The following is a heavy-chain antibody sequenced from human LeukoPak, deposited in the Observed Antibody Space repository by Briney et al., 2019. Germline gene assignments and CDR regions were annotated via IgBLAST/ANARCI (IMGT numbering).Heavy chain of an antibody. J-gene: IGHJ4*02. V-gene: IGHV1-2*02. CDR2: INPNSGGT. D-gene: IGHD1-26*01. Sequence: ASVKVSCKASGYTFTSYAMNWVRQAPGQGLEWMGWINPNSGGTNYAQKFQGRVTMTRDTSISTAYMELSRLRSDDTAVYYCAREWELLPYYFDYWGQGTLVTVSS. CDR1: GYTFTSYA. CDR3: AREWELLPYYFDY.